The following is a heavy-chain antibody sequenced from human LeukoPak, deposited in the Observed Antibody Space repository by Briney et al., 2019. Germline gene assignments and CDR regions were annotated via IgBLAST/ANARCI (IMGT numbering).Heavy chain of an antibody. CDR3: AAEGGYSSCWSPSGY. CDR2: INPNSGGT. Sequence: ASVKVSCKASGYTFTGYYMHWVRQAPGQGLEWMGWINPNSGGTNYAQKFQGRVTMTRDTSISTAYMELSRLRSDDTAVYYCAAEGGYSSCWSPSGYWGQGTLVTVSS. D-gene: IGHD6-19*01. V-gene: IGHV1-2*02. J-gene: IGHJ4*02. CDR1: GYTFTGYY.